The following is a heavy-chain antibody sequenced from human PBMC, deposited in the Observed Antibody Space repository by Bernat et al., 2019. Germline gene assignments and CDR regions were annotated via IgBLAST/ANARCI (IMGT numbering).Heavy chain of an antibody. Sequence: EVQLVESGGGLVQPGGSLRLSFAASGFTFSVYEMDWVRQAPGKGLEWVSYISSSGIIDYADSVKGRFTISRDNAKNSLYLQMNSLRVEDTAVYYCARGWGYFVWGQGTTVTVSS. CDR2: ISSSGII. CDR3: ARGWGYFV. J-gene: IGHJ6*02. V-gene: IGHV3-48*03. D-gene: IGHD5-18*01. CDR1: GFTFSVYE.